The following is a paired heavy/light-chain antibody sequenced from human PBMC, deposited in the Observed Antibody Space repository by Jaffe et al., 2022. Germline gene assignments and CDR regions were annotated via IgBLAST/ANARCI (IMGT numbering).Light chain of an antibody. CDR1: ERIIRSY. CDR3: QHYGGSFTWT. J-gene: IGKJ1*01. V-gene: IGKV3-20*01. CDR2: GTS. Sequence: EIVLTQSPGTLSLSPGERATLSCRASERIIRSYLAWYQQKPGQAPTVLIYGTSVRATGIPDRFSGSGSGTDFTLTISRLEPEDFAVYYCQHYGGSFTWTFGQGTKVEIK.
Heavy chain of an antibody. CDR3: AKGVLV. CDR2: IQDTGST. V-gene: IGHV4-30-2*01. J-gene: IGHJ6*04. Sequence: QGQLRESGPALVQPSQTLSLTCGVSGGSVSSGGHTWNWIRQPPGKGLEWIGYIQDTGSTYYNPSLKSRVSISVDRSTNHFSLSLTSVTAADSAVYYCAKGVLVWGKGTTVIVSS. CDR1: GGSVSSGGHT.